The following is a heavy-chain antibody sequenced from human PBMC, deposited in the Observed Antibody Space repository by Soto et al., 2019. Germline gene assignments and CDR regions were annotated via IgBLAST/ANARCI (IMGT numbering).Heavy chain of an antibody. Sequence: QLQLVQSAAEVKKPGASVRVSCKAYGYPFIKYGISWLRQAPEQGLEWMGWIKADSGFTNHAQKCKGRVTITADTSSDTAVIELRSLRHDDTAVYFCATSYDTKFDPWGQGTLVSVSS. J-gene: IGHJ5*02. D-gene: IGHD3-9*01. V-gene: IGHV1-18*04. CDR2: IKADSGFT. CDR1: GYPFIKYG. CDR3: ATSYDTKFDP.